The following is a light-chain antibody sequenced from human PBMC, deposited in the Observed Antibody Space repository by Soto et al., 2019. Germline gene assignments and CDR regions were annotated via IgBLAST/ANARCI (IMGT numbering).Light chain of an antibody. CDR3: QQYHTWPIT. V-gene: IGKV3-15*01. CDR2: RTS. Sequence: EIFLTQSPDTLSLSPGERATLSCRASQSISSNLAWYQQKPGQAPRLLMFRTSSRATGFPARFSGSGSGTEFTLTISSLQSEDCAIYYCQQYHTWPITFGGGTKVDIK. J-gene: IGKJ4*01. CDR1: QSISSN.